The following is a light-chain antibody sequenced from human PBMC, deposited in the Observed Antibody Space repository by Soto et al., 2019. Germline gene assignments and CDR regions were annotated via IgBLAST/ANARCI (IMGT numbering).Light chain of an antibody. CDR1: QGFSAW. V-gene: IGKV1-12*01. CDR2: AAS. Sequence: DIQMTQSPSSVSASVGDRVTITCRASQGFSAWLAWYQQKPGRAPKLLISAASNLERGVPSRFSGGGSGTEFTLTISSLQPEDFATYYCQQANSLPLTFGGGTKVEMK. CDR3: QQANSLPLT. J-gene: IGKJ4*01.